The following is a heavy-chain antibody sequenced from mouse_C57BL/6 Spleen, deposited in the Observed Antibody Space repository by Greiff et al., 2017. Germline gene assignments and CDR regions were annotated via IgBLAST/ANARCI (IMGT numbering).Heavy chain of an antibody. V-gene: IGHV1-62-2*01. CDR1: GYTFTEYT. CDR3: ARHEDRGLRQGAWFAY. J-gene: IGHJ3*01. Sequence: VKLQQSGAELVKPGASVKLSCKASGYTFTEYTIHWVKQRSGQGLEWIGWFYPGSGSIKYNEKFKDKATLTADKSASTVYMELSRLTSEDSAVYFCARHEDRGLRQGAWFAYWGQGTLVTVSA. CDR2: FYPGSGSI. D-gene: IGHD2-4*01.